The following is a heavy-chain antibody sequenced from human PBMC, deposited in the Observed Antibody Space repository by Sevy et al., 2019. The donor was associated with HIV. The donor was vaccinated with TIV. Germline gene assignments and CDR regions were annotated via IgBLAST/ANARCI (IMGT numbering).Heavy chain of an antibody. CDR3: TTYGANPEGFDY. D-gene: IGHD4-17*01. J-gene: IGHJ4*02. CDR2: IRSKANSYAT. V-gene: IGHV3-73*01. CDR1: GFTFSGSA. Sequence: GGSLRLSCAASGFTFSGSAMHWVRQASGKGLEWVGRIRSKANSYATAYAASVKGRFTISRDDSKNTAYLQMNSLKTEDTAVYYCTTYGANPEGFDYWGQGTLVTVSS.